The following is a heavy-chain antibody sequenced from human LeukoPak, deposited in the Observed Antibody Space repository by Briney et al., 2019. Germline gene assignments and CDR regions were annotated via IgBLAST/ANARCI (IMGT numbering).Heavy chain of an antibody. J-gene: IGHJ5*02. CDR1: GGSLSSNSNY. V-gene: IGHV4-39*07. Sequence: SETLSLTCYVSGGSLSSNSNYWGWIRQLPGKGLEWIGSIYYSGKTYYNMSLNSRVTISLDTSKNQFSLMLSSVTVADTAMYFCARDFGSSSWGWFDPWGPGILVTVSS. D-gene: IGHD6-6*01. CDR3: ARDFGSSSWGWFDP. CDR2: IYYSGKT.